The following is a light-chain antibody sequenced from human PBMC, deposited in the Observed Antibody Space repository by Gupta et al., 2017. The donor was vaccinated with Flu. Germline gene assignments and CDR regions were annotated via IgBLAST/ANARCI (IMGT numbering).Light chain of an antibody. CDR3: QHRSHWPPAT. V-gene: IGKV3-11*01. J-gene: IGKJ2*01. CDR1: QTVDSY. CDR2: DTS. Sequence: EIVLTPSPATLSLSPGERATLSCRASQTVDSYLAWYQQKPGQAPRLLIYDTSNRATGIPARFSGSGSGTDFTLTISSLEPEDFAIYYCQHRSHWPPATFGQGTKLEIK.